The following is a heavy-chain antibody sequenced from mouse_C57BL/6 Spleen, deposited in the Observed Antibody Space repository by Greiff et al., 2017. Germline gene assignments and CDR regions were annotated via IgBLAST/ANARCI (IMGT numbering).Heavy chain of an antibody. V-gene: IGHV1-55*01. J-gene: IGHJ4*01. CDR2: IYPGSGST. CDR3: ARCWEYDGYSYYAMDY. D-gene: IGHD2-3*01. Sequence: LQQPGAELVKPGASVKMSCKASGYTFTSYWITWVKQRPGQGLEWIGDIYPGSGSTNYNEKFKSKATLSVDTSSSTAYMQLSSLTSEDSAVYYCARCWEYDGYSYYAMDYWGQGTSVTVSS. CDR1: GYTFTSYW.